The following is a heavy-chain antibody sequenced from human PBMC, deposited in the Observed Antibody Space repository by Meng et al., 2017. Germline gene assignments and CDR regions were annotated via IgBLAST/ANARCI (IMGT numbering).Heavy chain of an antibody. D-gene: IGHD1-26*01. V-gene: IGHV1-18*01. CDR1: GYTFTSYG. CDR2: ISAYNGNT. J-gene: IGHJ5*02. Sequence: ASVNVSCKACGYTFTSYGISWVRQAPGQGLEWMGWISAYNGNTNHAQKLQGRVTMTTDTSTSTAYMELRSLRSDDTAVYYCARVTSVGATNWFDPWGQGTLVTVSS. CDR3: ARVTSVGATNWFDP.